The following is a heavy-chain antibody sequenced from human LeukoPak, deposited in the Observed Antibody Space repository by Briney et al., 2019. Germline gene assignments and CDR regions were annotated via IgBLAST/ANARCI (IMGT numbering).Heavy chain of an antibody. V-gene: IGHV4-61*02. CDR1: GGSISSSSYY. CDR3: ARGGHNYMDV. CDR2: MYSTGST. D-gene: IGHD3-16*01. J-gene: IGHJ6*03. Sequence: PSETLSLTCTVSGGSISSSSYYWTWIRQPAGKGLEWIGRMYSTGSTNYNPSLKSRVTMSVGTSKNQFSLKLSSVTAADTAVYYCARGGHNYMDVWGKGTTVTVSS.